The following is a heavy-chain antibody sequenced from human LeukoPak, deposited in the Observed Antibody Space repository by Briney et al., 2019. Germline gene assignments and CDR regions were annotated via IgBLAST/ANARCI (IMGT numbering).Heavy chain of an antibody. CDR2: IYPGDSDT. V-gene: IGHV5-51*01. Sequence: GEALKTSCKGSGYSFTSYWLGWGRQMPGKGLEWIGIIYPGDSDTRYSPSFEGQVTISADKSISTAYLQWSSLKASDTAMYDCARRGDGWYVDYWGQGTLVTVSS. D-gene: IGHD5-24*01. J-gene: IGHJ4*02. CDR3: ARRGDGWYVDY. CDR1: GYSFTSYW.